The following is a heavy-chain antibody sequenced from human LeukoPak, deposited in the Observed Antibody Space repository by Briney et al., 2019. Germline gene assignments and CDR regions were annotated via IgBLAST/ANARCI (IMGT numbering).Heavy chain of an antibody. CDR1: GGSFSGYY. V-gene: IGHV4-34*01. J-gene: IGHJ4*02. D-gene: IGHD4-17*01. Sequence: PSETLSLTCAVYGGSFSGYYWSWIRQPPGKGLEWIGEINHSGSTNYNPSLKSRVTISVDTSKNRFSLKLSSVTAADTAVYYCARVVSVLGVTTLVYFDYWGQGTLVTVSS. CDR3: ARVVSVLGVTTLVYFDY. CDR2: INHSGST.